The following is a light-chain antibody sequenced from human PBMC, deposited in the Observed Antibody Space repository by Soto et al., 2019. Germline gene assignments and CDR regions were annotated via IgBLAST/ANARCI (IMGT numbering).Light chain of an antibody. CDR1: QSISSW. Sequence: DIQMTQSPSTLSASVGDRVTITCRASQSISSWLAWDQQKPGKAPKLLIYDASSLESGVPSRFSGSGSGTEFSLTSSSMQPDDFATSYCQRYNSYSDTFGQVTKLEIK. V-gene: IGKV1-5*01. J-gene: IGKJ2*01. CDR2: DAS. CDR3: QRYNSYSDT.